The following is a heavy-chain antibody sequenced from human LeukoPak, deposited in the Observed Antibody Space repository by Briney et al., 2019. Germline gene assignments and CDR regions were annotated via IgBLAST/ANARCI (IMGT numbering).Heavy chain of an antibody. J-gene: IGHJ6*03. CDR1: GGSISSSSHY. D-gene: IGHD2-15*01. CDR2: IFYSGST. CDR3: ARGYCSGGSCYSYYYYNYMDV. Sequence: ASETLSLTCTVSGGSISSSSHYWGWIRQPPGKGLEWIGSIFYSGSTYYNPSLKSRVTMSVDTSKNQFSLKLSSVTAADTAVYYCARGYCSGGSCYSYYYYNYMDVWGKGTTVTVSS. V-gene: IGHV4-39*07.